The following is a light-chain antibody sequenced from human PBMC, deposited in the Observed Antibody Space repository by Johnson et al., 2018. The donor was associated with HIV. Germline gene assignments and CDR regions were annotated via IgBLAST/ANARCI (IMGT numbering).Light chain of an antibody. CDR3: GTWDTSLFALY. J-gene: IGLJ1*01. V-gene: IGLV1-51*02. Sequence: QSVLTQPPSVSAAPGQKVTISCSGSSSNIGNNYVSWYQQLPGTAPKLLIYENNKRPSGIPDRFSGSKSGTSATLGITGLQTGDEADYYYGTWDTSLFALYFGTGTKVTVL. CDR1: SSNIGNNY. CDR2: ENN.